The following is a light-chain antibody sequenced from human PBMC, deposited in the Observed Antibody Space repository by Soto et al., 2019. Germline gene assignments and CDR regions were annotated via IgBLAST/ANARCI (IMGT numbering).Light chain of an antibody. CDR3: LQDYNCPRT. J-gene: IGKJ1*01. CDR1: QDIGND. Sequence: AIQMTQSPSSLSASVGDRVTITCRASQDIGNDLGWYQQKPGQAPKLLIFAASTLQSGVPSRFSGSGSGTDFTLTISRLQPEDFATYYCLQDYNCPRTFGQGTKVDI. CDR2: AAS. V-gene: IGKV1-6*01.